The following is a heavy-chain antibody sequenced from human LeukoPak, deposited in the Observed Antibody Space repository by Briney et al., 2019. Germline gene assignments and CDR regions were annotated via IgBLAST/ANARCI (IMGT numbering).Heavy chain of an antibody. CDR1: VGSISSYY. Sequence: SGTLSLTCTVSVGSISSYYWSWLRQPPGKGVEWVGYIYYSGSTNYNPSLESRVTISVATSKNQFSLKLSCVTAAETAVYYCATVRQHLVQNWFDPWGQGTLVTVSS. V-gene: IGHV4-59*08. D-gene: IGHD6-13*01. CDR2: IYYSGST. CDR3: ATVRQHLVQNWFDP. J-gene: IGHJ5*02.